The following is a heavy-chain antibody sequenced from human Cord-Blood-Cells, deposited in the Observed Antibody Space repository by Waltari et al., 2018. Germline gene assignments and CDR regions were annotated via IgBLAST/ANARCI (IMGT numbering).Heavy chain of an antibody. J-gene: IGHJ4*02. CDR3: ARGYSYSSGWYGRGF. Sequence: QVQLQQWGAGLLKPSETLSLTCAVYGGSFSGYYWSWIRQPPGKGLEWIGEINHSGSTNYNPSLKSRVTISVDTSKNQFSLKLSSVTAADTAVYYCARGYSYSSGWYGRGFWGQGTLVTVSS. V-gene: IGHV4-34*01. CDR2: INHSGST. CDR1: GGSFSGYY. D-gene: IGHD6-19*01.